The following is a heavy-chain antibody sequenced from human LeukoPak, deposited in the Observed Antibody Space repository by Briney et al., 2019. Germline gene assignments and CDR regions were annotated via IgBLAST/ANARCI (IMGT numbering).Heavy chain of an antibody. Sequence: GASVKVSCKASGYTFTSYGITWVRQAPGQGLEWMGWISAYNGNTNYAQKLQGRVTMTTDTSTSTVYMELRSLRSDDTAVYHCARVSIGVSGASAFDYWGQGTLVTVSS. V-gene: IGHV1-18*01. CDR2: ISAYNGNT. CDR1: GYTFTSYG. D-gene: IGHD6-19*01. J-gene: IGHJ4*02. CDR3: ARVSIGVSGASAFDY.